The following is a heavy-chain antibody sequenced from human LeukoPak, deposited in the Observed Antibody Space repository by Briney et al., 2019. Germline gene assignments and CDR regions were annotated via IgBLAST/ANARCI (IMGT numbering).Heavy chain of an antibody. V-gene: IGHV4-34*01. CDR1: GGPFSGYD. CDR3: ARGLYWTSAGMGICFMDV. J-gene: IGHJ6*03. CDR2: INDSGRT. D-gene: IGHD1-1*01. Sequence: PSETLSLTCAVFGGPFSGYDWSWLRQTPATGPEWIGEINDSGRTNYNPSLKSRVTIRLGTSDNQFSLQLTSVTAADTAVYYCARGLYWTSAGMGICFMDVWGTGTTVAVSS.